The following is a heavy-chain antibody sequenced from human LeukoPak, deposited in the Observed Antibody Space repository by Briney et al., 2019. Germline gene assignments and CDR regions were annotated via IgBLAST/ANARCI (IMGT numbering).Heavy chain of an antibody. J-gene: IGHJ3*02. CDR1: GYTFTSYG. V-gene: IGHV1-18*01. Sequence: ASVKVSCKASGYTFTSYGISWVRQAPGQGLEWMGWISAYNGNTNYAQKLQGRVTMTTDTSTSTACMELRSLRSDDTAVYYCARESYYYDSSGYRRMAAFDIWGQGTMVTVSS. CDR2: ISAYNGNT. D-gene: IGHD3-22*01. CDR3: ARESYYYDSSGYRRMAAFDI.